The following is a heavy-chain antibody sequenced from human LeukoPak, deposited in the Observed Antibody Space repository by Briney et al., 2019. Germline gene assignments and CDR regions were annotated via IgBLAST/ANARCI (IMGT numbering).Heavy chain of an antibody. CDR2: IWYDGSNK. V-gene: IGHV3-33*08. D-gene: IGHD6-19*01. CDR3: VREAGSGWYPLDY. J-gene: IGHJ4*02. Sequence: GGSLRLSCAASGFTFSSYSVNWVRQAPGEGLEWVALIWYDGSNKYYTDSVKGRFTISRDNSKNTLYLQMNSLRADDTAVYYCVREAGSGWYPLDYWGQGTLVTVSS. CDR1: GFTFSSYS.